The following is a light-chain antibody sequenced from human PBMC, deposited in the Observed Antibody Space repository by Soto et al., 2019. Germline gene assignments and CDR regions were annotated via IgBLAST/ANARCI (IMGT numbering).Light chain of an antibody. J-gene: IGKJ3*01. CDR3: QQYASSPQVT. V-gene: IGKV3-20*01. Sequence: EIVLTQSPGTLSLSPGERATLSCRASQSFSSSYLAWYQQKPGQAPRLLIYGASSRATGIPDRFSGSGSGTDFTLTISRLESEDFAVYYCQQYASSPQVTFGPGTKVDIK. CDR1: QSFSSSY. CDR2: GAS.